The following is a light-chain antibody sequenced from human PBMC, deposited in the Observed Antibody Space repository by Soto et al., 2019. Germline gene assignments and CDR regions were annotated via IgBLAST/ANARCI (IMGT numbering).Light chain of an antibody. Sequence: EIVLTQSPGTLSLSPGERATLSCRARQSVTSNYLAWYQQKPGQAPSLLIYGAFTRATGIPARFSGTGSGTEFTLTISSLQSEDFALYYCQQYNDWPLTFGQGTKVDI. J-gene: IGKJ1*01. CDR2: GAF. CDR3: QQYNDWPLT. V-gene: IGKV3-15*01. CDR1: QSVTSN.